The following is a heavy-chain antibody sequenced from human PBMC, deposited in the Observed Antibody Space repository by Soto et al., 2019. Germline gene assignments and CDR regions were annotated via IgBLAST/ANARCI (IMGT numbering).Heavy chain of an antibody. CDR2: IYYSGST. CDR3: ARDPIWRSGLPVH. V-gene: IGHV4-61*01. J-gene: IGHJ4*02. Sequence: QVQLQESGPGLVKPSETLSLTCTVSGGSVSSTPYFWSWIRQPPGKGLEWIGYIYYSGSTSYNPSLKSRVTISIDMSKNQFSLKVRSVTAADTAVYFCARDPIWRSGLPVHWGQGTLVTVSS. D-gene: IGHD5-12*01. CDR1: GGSVSSTPYF.